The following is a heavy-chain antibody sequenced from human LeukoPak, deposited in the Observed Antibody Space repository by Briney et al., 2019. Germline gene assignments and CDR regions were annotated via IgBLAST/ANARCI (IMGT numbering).Heavy chain of an antibody. Sequence: ASVKVSCKVSGYTLTELSLHWVRQAPGKGLEWMGRFDPEDGEKIYAGKFKGRVTMTEDTSTDTAYMELSSLRSEDTAVYFCAVSLTTGGYYGMDVWGQGTTVTVSS. CDR3: AVSLTTGGYYGMDV. CDR1: GYTLTELS. V-gene: IGHV1-24*01. CDR2: FDPEDGEK. D-gene: IGHD1-1*01. J-gene: IGHJ6*02.